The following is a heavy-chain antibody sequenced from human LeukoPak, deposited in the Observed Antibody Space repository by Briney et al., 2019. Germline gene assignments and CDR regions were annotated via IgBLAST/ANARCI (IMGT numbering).Heavy chain of an antibody. CDR1: EFTFITYW. Sequence: GGSLRLSCAASEFTFITYWMSWVRQAPGKGLEWVANIKQDGSEKYYVDSVKGRFTISRDNAKNSVYLQMNSLRAEDTAVYYCARLSEMLRGPEAIYYFEHWGQGTLVTVSS. J-gene: IGHJ4*02. CDR2: IKQDGSEK. D-gene: IGHD3-10*01. CDR3: ARLSEMLRGPEAIYYFEH. V-gene: IGHV3-7*01.